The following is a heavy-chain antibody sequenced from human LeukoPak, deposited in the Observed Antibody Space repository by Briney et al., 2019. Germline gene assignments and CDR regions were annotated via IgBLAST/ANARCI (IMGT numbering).Heavy chain of an antibody. CDR2: IHYSGTT. V-gene: IGHV4-30-4*08. CDR3: ARVYYYYYYMDV. Sequence: SQTLSLTCGVSGGSISKSDYYWSWIRQPPGKGLEWIGYIHYSGTTHYNPSLKSRVTISVDTSKNQFSLKLSSVTAADTAVYYCARVYYYYYYMDVWGKGTTVTVSS. J-gene: IGHJ6*03. CDR1: GGSISKSDYY.